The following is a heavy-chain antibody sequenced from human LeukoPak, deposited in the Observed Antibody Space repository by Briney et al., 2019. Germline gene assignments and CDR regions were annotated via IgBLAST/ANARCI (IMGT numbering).Heavy chain of an antibody. CDR1: GYTFNSYA. Sequence: GASVKVSCKASGYTFNSYAMHWVRQAPGQTLEWLGWINPANGYTKYSHQIQGRVTISGDISASTAYMELSSLRSEDKAVYYCVTRDGHTDHWGQGTLVTVSS. J-gene: IGHJ4*02. CDR2: INPANGYT. D-gene: IGHD5-24*01. V-gene: IGHV1-3*03. CDR3: VTRDGHTDH.